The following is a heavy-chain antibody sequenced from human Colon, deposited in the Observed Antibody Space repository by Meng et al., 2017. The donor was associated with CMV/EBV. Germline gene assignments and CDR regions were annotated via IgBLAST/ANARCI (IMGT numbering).Heavy chain of an antibody. CDR1: GFTFSSYG. J-gene: IGHJ6*02. CDR2: IRYDGGNK. D-gene: IGHD4-11*01. V-gene: IGHV3-30*02. Sequence: GESLKISCAASGFTFSSYGMHWVRQAPGKGLEWVAFIRYDGGNKYYADSVQGRFTISRDIFKNTLFLQMNILRVEDTAVYYCAKDPNETHDYPKGAYNYYGMDVWGQGTTVTVSS. CDR3: AKDPNETHDYPKGAYNYYGMDV.